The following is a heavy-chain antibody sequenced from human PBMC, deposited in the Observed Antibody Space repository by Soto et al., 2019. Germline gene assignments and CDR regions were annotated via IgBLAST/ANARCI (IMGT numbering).Heavy chain of an antibody. V-gene: IGHV3-48*02. J-gene: IGHJ3*02. D-gene: IGHD3-9*01. Sequence: PGGSLRLSCAASGFTFSSYSMNWVRQAPGKGLEWVSYISSGSSTIYYADSVKGRFTISRDNAKNSLYLQMNSLRDEDTAVYYCARDYYDILTGYYYLGAFDIWSQGTMVTVSS. CDR1: GFTFSSYS. CDR3: ARDYYDILTGYYYLGAFDI. CDR2: ISSGSSTI.